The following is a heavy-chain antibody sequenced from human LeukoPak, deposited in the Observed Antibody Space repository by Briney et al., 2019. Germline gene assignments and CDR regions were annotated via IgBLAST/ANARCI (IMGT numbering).Heavy chain of an antibody. D-gene: IGHD4-11*01. Sequence: SETLSLTCAVYGGSFSGYYWSWIRQPPGKGLEWIGEINHSGSTNYNPSLKSRVTISVDTSKNQFSLKLSSVTAADTAVYYCARGRRMGYSIDRYYYYYMDVWGKGTTVTVSS. CDR1: GGSFSGYY. CDR2: INHSGST. V-gene: IGHV4-34*01. CDR3: ARGRRMGYSIDRYYYYYMDV. J-gene: IGHJ6*03.